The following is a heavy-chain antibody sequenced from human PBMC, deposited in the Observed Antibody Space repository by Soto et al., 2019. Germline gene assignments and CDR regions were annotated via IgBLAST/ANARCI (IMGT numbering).Heavy chain of an antibody. D-gene: IGHD1-1*01. CDR3: ARDGVQLWPRYYFDY. J-gene: IGHJ4*02. CDR2: IIPNGGST. Sequence: VQLVQSGAEVKKPGASVQVSCKTSGYSFSNYSMHWVRQVPGQGLEWMGKIIPNGGSTSLAQKFKDAVTLTRDTSTNTVYMELSSLTPEDTAVYYCARDGVQLWPRYYFDYWGQGTLVTVSS. V-gene: IGHV1-46*01. CDR1: GYSFSNYS.